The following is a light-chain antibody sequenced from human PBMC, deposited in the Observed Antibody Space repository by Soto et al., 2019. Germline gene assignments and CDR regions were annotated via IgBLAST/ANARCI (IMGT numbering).Light chain of an antibody. CDR2: GVS. CDR3: QQYTNYPWT. V-gene: IGKV1-5*01. J-gene: IGKJ1*01. CDR1: QSISSW. Sequence: DIQMTQSPPTLSASVRDRVTITCRASQSISSWLAWYQQRPGKAPNLLIYGVSSLESGVPSRFSGSGSGTEFTLTISSLQPDDFATYYCQQYTNYPWTFGQGTKVDIK.